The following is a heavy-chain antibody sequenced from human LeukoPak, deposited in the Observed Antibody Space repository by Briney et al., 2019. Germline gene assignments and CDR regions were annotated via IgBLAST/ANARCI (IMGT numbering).Heavy chain of an antibody. Sequence: ASVKVSCKASGGTFSSYAISWVRQAPGQGLEWMGGIIPIFGTANCAQKFQGRVTITTDESTSTAYMELSSLRSEDTAVYYCARVYCSGGSCYYFDYWGQGTLVTVSS. CDR2: IIPIFGTA. D-gene: IGHD2-15*01. CDR3: ARVYCSGGSCYYFDY. V-gene: IGHV1-69*05. CDR1: GGTFSSYA. J-gene: IGHJ4*02.